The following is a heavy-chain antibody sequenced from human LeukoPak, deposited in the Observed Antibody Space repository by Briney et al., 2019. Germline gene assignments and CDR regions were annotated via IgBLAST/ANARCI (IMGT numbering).Heavy chain of an antibody. J-gene: IGHJ4*02. D-gene: IGHD6-19*01. CDR1: GFTFSSYA. Sequence: GGSLRLSCAASGFTFSSYAMSWVRQAPGKGLEWVSAISGSGGSTYYADSVKGRFTISRDNSKNTVDLQMNSLRVEDTAVYFCAREVAGRIEYWGQGALVTVSS. V-gene: IGHV3-23*01. CDR2: ISGSGGST. CDR3: AREVAGRIEY.